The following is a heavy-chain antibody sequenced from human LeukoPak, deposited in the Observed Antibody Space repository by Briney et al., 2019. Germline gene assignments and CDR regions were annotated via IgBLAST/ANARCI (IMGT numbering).Heavy chain of an antibody. CDR1: GYTFTSYY. D-gene: IGHD6-19*01. CDR3: ARTGYSSGWYGNRLFDY. CDR2: INPSGGST. V-gene: IGHV1-46*01. J-gene: IGHJ4*02. Sequence: ASVKVSCKASGYTFTSYYMHLVRQAPGQGLEWMGIINPSGGSTSYAQKFQGRLTMTRDTSTSTVYMELSSLRSEDTAVYYCARTGYSSGWYGNRLFDYWGQGTLVTVSS.